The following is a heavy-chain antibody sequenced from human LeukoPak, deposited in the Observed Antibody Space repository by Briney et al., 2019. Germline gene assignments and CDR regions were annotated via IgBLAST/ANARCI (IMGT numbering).Heavy chain of an antibody. D-gene: IGHD2-2*01. CDR1: EYTFTSYD. Sequence: ASVKVSCKASEYTFTSYDINWVRRATGQGLEWMGWMNPNSGNTGYAQKFQGRVTMTRNTSISTAYMELSSLRSEDTAMYYCARAGCSSTSCYAAYYYYGMDVWGQGTTVTVSS. J-gene: IGHJ6*02. CDR3: ARAGCSSTSCYAAYYYYGMDV. V-gene: IGHV1-8*01. CDR2: MNPNSGNT.